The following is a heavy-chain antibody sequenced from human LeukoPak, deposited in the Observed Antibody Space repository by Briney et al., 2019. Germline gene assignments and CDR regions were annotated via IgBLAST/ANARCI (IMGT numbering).Heavy chain of an antibody. Sequence: ASMKVSCKASGYGFSDYYMHWVRQAPGQGLEYMGWINPNSGDNSCAQKFQGRVSMTRDTSITTLYMELTSLRSDDTAVYFCARGGGIQSCGGKTCFRGFVYWGQGTLVTVSS. CDR3: ARGGGIQSCGGKTCFRGFVY. J-gene: IGHJ4*02. V-gene: IGHV1-2*02. CDR2: INPNSGDN. CDR1: GYGFSDYY. D-gene: IGHD2-21*01.